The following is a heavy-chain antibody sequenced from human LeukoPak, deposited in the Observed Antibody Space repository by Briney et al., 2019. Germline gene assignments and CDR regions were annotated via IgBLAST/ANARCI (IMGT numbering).Heavy chain of an antibody. J-gene: IGHJ2*01. Sequence: SETLSLTCTVSGGSISSSSYYWGWLRQPPGKGLEWIGSIYYSGSTYYNPSLKSRVTISVDTSKNQFSLKLSSVTAADTAVYYCARWLQHYWYFDLWGRGTLVTVSS. CDR1: GGSISSSSYY. D-gene: IGHD5-24*01. V-gene: IGHV4-39*07. CDR2: IYYSGST. CDR3: ARWLQHYWYFDL.